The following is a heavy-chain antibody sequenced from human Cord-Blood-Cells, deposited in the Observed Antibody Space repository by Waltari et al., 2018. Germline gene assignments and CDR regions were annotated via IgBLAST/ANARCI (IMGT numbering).Heavy chain of an antibody. Sequence: EVQLVESGGGLVQPGRSLRLYCTASGFTFGDYAMSWVTQAPGTGLEWVGFIRSKAYGGTTEYAASVKGRFTISRDDSKSIAYLQMNSLKTEDTAVYYCTRDSDYDILTGYYRGYYYYGMDVWGQGTTVTVSS. J-gene: IGHJ6*02. V-gene: IGHV3-49*04. CDR3: TRDSDYDILTGYYRGYYYYGMDV. CDR1: GFTFGDYA. D-gene: IGHD3-9*01. CDR2: IRSKAYGGTT.